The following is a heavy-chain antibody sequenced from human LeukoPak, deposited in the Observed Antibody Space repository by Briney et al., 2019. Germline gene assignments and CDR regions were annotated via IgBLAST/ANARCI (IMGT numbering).Heavy chain of an antibody. J-gene: IGHJ6*02. CDR1: GGSFSGYY. CDR3: ARSTAVAGRIYYYYYGMDV. D-gene: IGHD6-19*01. Sequence: SETLSLTCAVYGGSFSGYYWSWIRQPPGKGLEWIGEINHSGSTNYNPSLKSRVTISVDTSKNQFSLKLSSVTAADTAVYYCARSTAVAGRIYYYYYGMDVWGQGTTVTVSS. CDR2: INHSGST. V-gene: IGHV4-34*01.